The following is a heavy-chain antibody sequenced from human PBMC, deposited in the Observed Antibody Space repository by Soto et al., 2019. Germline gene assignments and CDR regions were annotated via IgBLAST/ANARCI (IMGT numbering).Heavy chain of an antibody. D-gene: IGHD2-15*01. CDR1: GFTFSSYA. CDR2: ISGSGGST. J-gene: IGHJ6*03. V-gene: IGHV3-23*01. Sequence: EVQLLESGGGLVQPGGSLRLSCAASGFTFSSYAMSWVRQAPGKGLEWVSAISGSGGSTYYADSVKGRFTISRDNSKNTLYLQMNSLRAEDTAVHYCAKDGGYCSGGSCQDYYYYYYMDVWGKGTTVTVSS. CDR3: AKDGGYCSGGSCQDYYYYYYMDV.